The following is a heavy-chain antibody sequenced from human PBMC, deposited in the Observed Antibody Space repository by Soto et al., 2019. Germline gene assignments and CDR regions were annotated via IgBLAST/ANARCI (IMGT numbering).Heavy chain of an antibody. V-gene: IGHV1-69*01. CDR3: AAAGLGVSSPPYFDT. CDR2: FVPLFGTT. D-gene: IGHD3-16*01. J-gene: IGHJ4*02. Sequence: QLVQSGSEVKKPGSSVKVSCQASGGTFSGYVVTWVRQAPGQGLEWMGEFVPLFGTTNYAQRFSGRITITAEESTSTAYMELRTLRSDDTAVYYCAAAGLGVSSPPYFDTWGKGTLVTVSS. CDR1: GGTFSGYV.